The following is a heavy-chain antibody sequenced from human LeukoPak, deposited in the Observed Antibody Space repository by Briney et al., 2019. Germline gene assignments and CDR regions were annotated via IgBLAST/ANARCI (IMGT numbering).Heavy chain of an antibody. V-gene: IGHV4-39*01. CDR1: GDSISSGPYY. CDR2: IYYSGIT. Sequence: PSETLSLTCTVSGDSISSGPYYWGWIRQPPGKGLEWIATIYYSGITFYNPSLKSRVTMSVDTSKNQFSLKLNSVTAADTAVYYCARQPTGAWRWTFDFWGQGTLVTVSS. D-gene: IGHD4-23*01. CDR3: ARQPTGAWRWTFDF. J-gene: IGHJ4*02.